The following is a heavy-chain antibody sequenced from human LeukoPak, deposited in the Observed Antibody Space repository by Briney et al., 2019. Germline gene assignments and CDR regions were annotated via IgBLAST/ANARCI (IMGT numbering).Heavy chain of an antibody. CDR1: GFTFSNAW. CDR3: TTSYGSGSYPFVY. D-gene: IGHD3-10*01. Sequence: GGSLRLSCAASGFTFSNAWMSWVRQAPGKGLEWVGRIKSKTDGGTTDYAAPVKGRFTISRDDSKNTLYLQMNSLKTEDAAVYYCTTSYGSGSYPFVYWGQGTLVTVSS. V-gene: IGHV3-15*01. J-gene: IGHJ4*02. CDR2: IKSKTDGGTT.